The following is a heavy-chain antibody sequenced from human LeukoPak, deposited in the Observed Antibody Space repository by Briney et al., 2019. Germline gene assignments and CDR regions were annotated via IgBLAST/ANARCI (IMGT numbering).Heavy chain of an antibody. J-gene: IGHJ5*02. V-gene: IGHV4-39*07. D-gene: IGHD1-1*01. CDR2: IYYSGSN. CDR3: ARDEFRPGLDSRHYKLFRRFDP. Sequence: SETLSLTCTVSGGSIGSRSYYWGWIRQPPGKGLEWIGTIYYSGSNLYNPALKSRVTISIDTSKNQFSLKLSSVTAADTAVYYCARDEFRPGLDSRHYKLFRRFDPWGQGTLVTVSS. CDR1: GGSIGSRSYY.